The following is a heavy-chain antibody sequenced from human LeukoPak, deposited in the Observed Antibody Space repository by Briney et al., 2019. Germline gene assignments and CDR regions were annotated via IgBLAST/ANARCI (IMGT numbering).Heavy chain of an antibody. CDR2: INHSGST. CDR1: GGSISSSSSY. CDR3: AKARLLWFGELQHNWFDP. V-gene: IGHV4-39*07. Sequence: SETLSLTCTVSGGSISSSSSYWGWIRQPPGKGREWIREINHSGSTNYNPSLKSRVTIPVDTSKNQCSRKLSSVTAADTAVYYCAKARLLWFGELQHNWFDPWGQGTLVTVSS. D-gene: IGHD3-10*01. J-gene: IGHJ5*02.